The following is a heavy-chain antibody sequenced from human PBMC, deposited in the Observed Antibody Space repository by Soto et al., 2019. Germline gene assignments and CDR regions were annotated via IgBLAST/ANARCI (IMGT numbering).Heavy chain of an antibody. V-gene: IGHV4-31*03. Sequence: TLSLTCTVTGGSMNSGAYYWSWVRQPPGKGLEWIGYIHHNENSYSNPSLKSRVTISLETSKNQFSLNLTSVTAADTAVYYCARVSATRTRCFDTSGQGTQVTVS. CDR1: GGSMNSGAYY. CDR2: IHHNENS. J-gene: IGHJ5*02. CDR3: ARVSATRTRCFDT. D-gene: IGHD1-1*01.